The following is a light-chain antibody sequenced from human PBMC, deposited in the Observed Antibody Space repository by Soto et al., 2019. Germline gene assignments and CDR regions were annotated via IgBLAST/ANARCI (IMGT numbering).Light chain of an antibody. Sequence: IQLTQSPYSLAASVGDRVTITCRASQGVSSYLAWYQQIPGKAPKLLISAASTLQSGVPSRFSGSGSGTDFTLTISSLQPEDFASYYCQQLNDYPITFGQGIRLEIK. CDR3: QQLNDYPIT. CDR2: AAS. J-gene: IGKJ5*01. CDR1: QGVSSY. V-gene: IGKV1-9*01.